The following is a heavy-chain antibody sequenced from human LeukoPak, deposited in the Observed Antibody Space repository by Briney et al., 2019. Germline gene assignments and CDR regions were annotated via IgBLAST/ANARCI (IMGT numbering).Heavy chain of an antibody. J-gene: IGHJ3*01. CDR3: VRDHKLPVYPRVCDY. CDR2: ISGYNANT. Sequence: ASVKVSCKASGYTFPNYGMSWVRQAPGQGLEWMGWISGYNANTKYAERVQGRVTMTTDTSTSTAYMELRSLRSDDPAVYYCVRDHKLPVYPRVCDYWGEGPMVTVSS. CDR1: GYTFPNYG. D-gene: IGHD2-21*01. V-gene: IGHV1-18*01.